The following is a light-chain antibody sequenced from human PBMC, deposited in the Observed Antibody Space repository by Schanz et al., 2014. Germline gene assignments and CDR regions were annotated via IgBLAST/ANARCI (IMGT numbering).Light chain of an antibody. CDR2: EVS. CDR1: SSDVGGYNY. V-gene: IGLV2-14*01. CDR3: AAWDDSLSVL. Sequence: QSVLTQPASVSGSPGQSITISCTGTSSDVGGYNYVSWYQQHPGKAPKLMIYEVSKRPSGVPDRFSGSKSGTSASLAISGLRSEDEGDYYCAAWDDSLSVLFGGGTKLTVL. J-gene: IGLJ2*01.